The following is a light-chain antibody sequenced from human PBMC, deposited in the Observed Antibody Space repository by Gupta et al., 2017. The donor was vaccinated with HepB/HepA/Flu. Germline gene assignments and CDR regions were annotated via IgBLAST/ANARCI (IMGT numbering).Light chain of an antibody. Sequence: QSALTQPAPVSGSPGQSLTLSCTGTSSDVGGSNYVSCYQQHPGKAPKLMIYDVSNRPAGAANCFSGSKAGNTASLTISGREEEEDADYYCSSDTSSSTRVFGTGTKVTVL. CDR3: SSDTSSSTRV. J-gene: IGLJ1*01. CDR2: DVS. V-gene: IGLV2-14*03. CDR1: SSDVGGSNY.